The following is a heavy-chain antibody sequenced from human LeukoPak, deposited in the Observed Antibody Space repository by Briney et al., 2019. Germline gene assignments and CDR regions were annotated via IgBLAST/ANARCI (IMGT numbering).Heavy chain of an antibody. CDR2: IIPILGIA. Sequence: SVKVSCKASGGTFSSYAISWVRQAPGQGLEWMGRIIPILGIANYAQKFQGRVTITADKSTSTAYMELSSLRSEDTAVYYCARVRRGGYYFSYWGQGTLVTVSP. D-gene: IGHD3-22*01. CDR3: ARVRRGGYYFSY. J-gene: IGHJ4*02. V-gene: IGHV1-69*04. CDR1: GGTFSSYA.